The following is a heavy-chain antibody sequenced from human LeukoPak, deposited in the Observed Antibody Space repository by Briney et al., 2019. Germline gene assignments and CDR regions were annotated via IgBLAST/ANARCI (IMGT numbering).Heavy chain of an antibody. V-gene: IGHV1-69*13. J-gene: IGHJ3*02. Sequence: ASVKVSCKASGYILNSYGISWVRQAPGQGLEWMGGIIPIFGTANYAQKFQGRVTITADESTSTAYMELSSLRSEDTAVYYCARGPYYYDSSGYSPDAFDIWGQGTMVTVSS. CDR1: GYILNSYG. D-gene: IGHD3-22*01. CDR2: IIPIFGTA. CDR3: ARGPYYYDSSGYSPDAFDI.